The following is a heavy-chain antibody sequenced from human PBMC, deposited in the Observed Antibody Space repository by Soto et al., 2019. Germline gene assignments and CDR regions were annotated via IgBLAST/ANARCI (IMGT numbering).Heavy chain of an antibody. Sequence: EVQLVESGGGLVQPGGSLRLSCAASGFTFSSYSMNWVRQAPGKGLEWVSYISSSSSTIYYADSVKGRFTISRDNAKNSLYLQMTRLRDEDTAVYYCARCYDSSGYYYCDAFDIWGQGTMVTVSS. CDR2: ISSSSSTI. CDR1: GFTFSSYS. D-gene: IGHD3-22*01. CDR3: ARCYDSSGYYYCDAFDI. J-gene: IGHJ3*02. V-gene: IGHV3-48*02.